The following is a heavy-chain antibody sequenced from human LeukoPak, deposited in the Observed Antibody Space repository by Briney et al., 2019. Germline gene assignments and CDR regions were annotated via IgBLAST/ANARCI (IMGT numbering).Heavy chain of an antibody. CDR3: ERAGVGGAFDI. CDR2: INSDVSGT. J-gene: IGHJ3*02. D-gene: IGHD3-16*01. Sequence: GGSLRLSCAASGFTFSIYWMHWVRQVPGKGLVRVSHINSDVSGTSYADSVKGRFTISRDNAKNTLYLQMNSLRAEDTAVYYCERAGVGGAFDIWGQGTMVTVSS. CDR1: GFTFSIYW. V-gene: IGHV3-74*01.